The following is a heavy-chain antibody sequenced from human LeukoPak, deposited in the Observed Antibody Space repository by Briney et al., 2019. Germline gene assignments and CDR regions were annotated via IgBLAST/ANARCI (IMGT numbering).Heavy chain of an antibody. CDR2: INPNSGGT. J-gene: IGHJ4*02. CDR3: ARAYSVATILLDY. D-gene: IGHD5-24*01. Sequence: GASVKVSCKASGYTFTSYGISWVRQAPGQGLEWMGWINPNSGGTNYAQKFQGRVTMTRDTSISTAYMELSRLRSDDTAVYYCARAYSVATILLDYWGQGTLVTVSS. V-gene: IGHV1-2*02. CDR1: GYTFTSYG.